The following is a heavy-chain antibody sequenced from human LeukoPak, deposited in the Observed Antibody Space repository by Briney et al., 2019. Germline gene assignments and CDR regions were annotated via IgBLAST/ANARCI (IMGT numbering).Heavy chain of an antibody. J-gene: IGHJ4*02. CDR3: ARDYVWGSHEPDY. CDR2: IKEDGSEK. D-gene: IGHD3-16*01. Sequence: GGSLRLSCAASGFTFSTHWMSWFRQAPGKGLEWLGNIKEDGSEKYYLDSVRGRFTISRDNAKNSLYLQMNSLRAEDSALYYCARDYVWGSHEPDYWGQGTLVIVSS. V-gene: IGHV3-7*01. CDR1: GFTFSTHW.